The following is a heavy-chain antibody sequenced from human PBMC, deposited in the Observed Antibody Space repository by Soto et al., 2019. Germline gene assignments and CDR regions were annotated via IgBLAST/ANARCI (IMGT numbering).Heavy chain of an antibody. CDR3: VRGNDNYDFWNNWSLDP. J-gene: IGHJ5*02. CDR2: IYQTGSI. D-gene: IGHD3-3*01. V-gene: IGHV4-4*02. Sequence: AETLSVTCAVSVGSINNNFWSWVRQPPGKGLEWIGEIYQTGSISYNPSLRSRVTMSVDKSKNQLSLKVDSVTAADTAFYYCVRGNDNYDFWNNWSLDPWGQGTLVTVSS. CDR1: VGSINNNFW.